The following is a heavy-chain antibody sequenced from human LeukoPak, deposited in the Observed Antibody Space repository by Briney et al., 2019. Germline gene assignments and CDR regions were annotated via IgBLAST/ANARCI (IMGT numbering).Heavy chain of an antibody. V-gene: IGHV4-59*08. CDR3: ARLAAISGSDYPDD. CDR2: IFYSGNT. J-gene: IGHJ4*02. Sequence: PSETLCLTCTVSGVSISSYYWSWIRQPPGKGLEWIGYIFYSGNTIYNPSHRSRVTISADTSKNHFSLRLRPVTAADTAVYYCARLAAISGSDYPDDWGQGTLVTVSS. CDR1: GVSISSYY. D-gene: IGHD1-26*01.